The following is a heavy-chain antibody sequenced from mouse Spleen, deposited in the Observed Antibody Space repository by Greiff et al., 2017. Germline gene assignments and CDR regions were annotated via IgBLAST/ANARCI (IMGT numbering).Heavy chain of an antibody. Sequence: QVHVKQSGPGLVQPSQSLSITCTVSGFSLTSYGVHWVRQSPGKGLEWLGVIWRGGSTDYNAAFMSRLSITKDNSKSQVFFKMNSLQADDTAIYYCAKNYDGNYVVAMDYWGQGTSVTVSS. CDR2: IWRGGST. J-gene: IGHJ4*01. D-gene: IGHD2-1*01. V-gene: IGHV2-5*01. CDR1: GFSLTSYG. CDR3: AKNYDGNYVVAMDY.